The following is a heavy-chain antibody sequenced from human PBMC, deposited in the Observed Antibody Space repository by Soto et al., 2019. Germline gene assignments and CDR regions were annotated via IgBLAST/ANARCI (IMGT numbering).Heavy chain of an antibody. Sequence: GGSLRLSCAASGFTFDDYAMHWVRQVPGKGLEWVSGINWNSGSIGYADSVKGRFAISRDNAKNSLHLQMNSLRVEDTAFYYCVKDESINWYSGHFRHWGQGTLVTVSS. J-gene: IGHJ1*01. CDR1: GFTFDDYA. D-gene: IGHD6-13*01. CDR3: VKDESINWYSGHFRH. CDR2: INWNSGSI. V-gene: IGHV3-9*01.